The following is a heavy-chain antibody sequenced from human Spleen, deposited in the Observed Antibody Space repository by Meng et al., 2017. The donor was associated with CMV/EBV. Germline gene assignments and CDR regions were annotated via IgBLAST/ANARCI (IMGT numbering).Heavy chain of an antibody. CDR2: IYNSGST. Sequence: QVHLKESGPGLVKPSQTLSLTCTVSGGSISSSNYYWSWIRQPPGKGLEWSGHIYNSGSTYYNPSLKSRITISVDTSKNQFSLKLSSVTAADTAVYYCARGQKGYFDLWGRGALVTVSS. CDR3: ARGQKGYFDL. V-gene: IGHV4-30-4*01. CDR1: GGSISSSNYY. J-gene: IGHJ2*01.